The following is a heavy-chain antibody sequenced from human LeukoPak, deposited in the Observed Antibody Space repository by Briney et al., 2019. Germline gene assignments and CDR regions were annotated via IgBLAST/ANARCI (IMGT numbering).Heavy chain of an antibody. Sequence: GGSLRFSCAASGFTFSSYGMHWVRQAPGKGLEWVAVISYDGSNKYYADSVKGRFTISRDNSKNTLYLQMNSLRAEDTAVYYCAKDEGDGYLYYFDYWGQGTLVTVSS. D-gene: IGHD6-13*01. V-gene: IGHV3-30*18. CDR2: ISYDGSNK. J-gene: IGHJ4*02. CDR3: AKDEGDGYLYYFDY. CDR1: GFTFSSYG.